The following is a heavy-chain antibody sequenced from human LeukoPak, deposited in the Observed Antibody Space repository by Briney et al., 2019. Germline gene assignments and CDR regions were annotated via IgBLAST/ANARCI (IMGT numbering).Heavy chain of an antibody. CDR2: ISSSGSTI. V-gene: IGHV3-11*01. CDR3: AREGGYSYGLDY. Sequence: GGSLRLSCAASGFTFSNAWMSWVRQAPGKGLEWVSYISSSGSTIYYADSVKGRFTISRDNAKNSLYLQMNSLRAEDTAVYYCAREGGYSYGLDYWGQGTLVTVSS. CDR1: GFTFSNAW. D-gene: IGHD5-18*01. J-gene: IGHJ4*02.